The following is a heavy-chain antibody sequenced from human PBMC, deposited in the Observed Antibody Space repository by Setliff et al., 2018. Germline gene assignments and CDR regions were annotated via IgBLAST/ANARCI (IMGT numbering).Heavy chain of an antibody. CDR3: ARRGYSSNWYGDDAFDV. V-gene: IGHV4-59*08. D-gene: IGHD6-13*01. CDR1: GGSISGDY. CDR2: MDISGTT. J-gene: IGHJ3*01. Sequence: SETLSLTCSVSGGSISGDYWSWIRQPPGKGLEWIGYMDISGTTNYNPSLKSRVTISVDTSKNQFSLKLSSVTAADTAVYYCARRGYSSNWYGDDAFDVWGHGTMVTVSS.